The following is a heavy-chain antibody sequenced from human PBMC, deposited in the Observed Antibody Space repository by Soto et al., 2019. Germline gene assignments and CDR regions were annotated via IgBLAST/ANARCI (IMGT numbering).Heavy chain of an antibody. CDR1: GGSISSSAW. V-gene: IGHV4-4*02. CDR3: ARVVLTITRGAFVA. J-gene: IGHJ3*01. CDR2: IAHSGTS. Sequence: QVQLQESGPGLVKPSGTLSLTCAVSGGSISSSAWWTWVRQSPGKGLEYIDEIAHSGTSNSNPSLKSRVTISVDRSKNNFALTLTSVTAADTCVCYCARVVLTITRGAFVAFGQGTLVIVSS. D-gene: IGHD3-3*01.